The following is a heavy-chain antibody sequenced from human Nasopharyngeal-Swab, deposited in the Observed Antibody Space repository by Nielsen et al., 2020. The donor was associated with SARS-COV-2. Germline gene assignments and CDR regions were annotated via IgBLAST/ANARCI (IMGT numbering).Heavy chain of an antibody. V-gene: IGHV1-46*02. D-gene: IGHD2-2*01. CDR1: GYTFNNYY. CDR2: INPGSGGT. J-gene: IGHJ6*02. Sequence: ASVKVSCKASGYTFNNYYIHWVRQAPGQGLEWMGMINPGSGGTTYAQKFQGRVTMTRDKSTSTVFMDLSSLGSEDTAVYYCARRGRCSGSSCDMDVWGQGTTVTVSS. CDR3: ARRGRCSGSSCDMDV.